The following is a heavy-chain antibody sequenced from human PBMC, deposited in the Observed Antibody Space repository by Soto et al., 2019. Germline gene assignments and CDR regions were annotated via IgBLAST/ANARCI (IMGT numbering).Heavy chain of an antibody. CDR2: IDGSGGGA. J-gene: IGHJ5*02. V-gene: IGHV3-23*01. Sequence: PGGSLRLSCAASEFTFRNYAMTWVRQAPGKGLEWVSSIDGSGGGAYYSDSVKGRFTVSRDDSQKTLYLQMRSLRVDDTAVYYCAKDAVSANGEWDWFDPSGQATLVTVSS. CDR1: EFTFRNYA. D-gene: IGHD2-21*02. CDR3: AKDAVSANGEWDWFDP.